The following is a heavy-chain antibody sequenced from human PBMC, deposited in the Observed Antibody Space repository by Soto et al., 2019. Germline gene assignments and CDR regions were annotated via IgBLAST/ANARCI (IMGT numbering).Heavy chain of an antibody. Sequence: GGSLRLSCAASGFTFTLYAIHWVRQAPGKGLEWVAVISHDGSIKYYTDSVKGRFTISRDNSLHTVYLQMNSLRAEDTAVYYCAKDMAGGYSYGYRENYFDYWGQGTLVTVSS. J-gene: IGHJ4*02. V-gene: IGHV3-30-3*01. CDR1: GFTFTLYA. D-gene: IGHD5-18*01. CDR2: ISHDGSIK. CDR3: AKDMAGGYSYGYRENYFDY.